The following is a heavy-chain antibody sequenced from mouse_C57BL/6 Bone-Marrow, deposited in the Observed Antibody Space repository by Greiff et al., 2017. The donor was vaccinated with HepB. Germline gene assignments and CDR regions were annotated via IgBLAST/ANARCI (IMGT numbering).Heavy chain of an antibody. V-gene: IGHV5-4*01. J-gene: IGHJ2*01. CDR3: AREKRSELDY. CDR2: ISDGGSYT. Sequence: EVKLMESGGGLVKPGGSLKLSCAASGFTFSSYAMSWVRQTPEKRLEWVATISDGGSYTYYPDNVKGRFTISRDNAKNNLYLQMSHLKSEDTAMYYCAREKRSELDYWGQGTTLTVSS. CDR1: GFTFSSYA.